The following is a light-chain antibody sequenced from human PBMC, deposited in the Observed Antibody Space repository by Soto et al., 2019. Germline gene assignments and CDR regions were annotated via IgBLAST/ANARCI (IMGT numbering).Light chain of an antibody. CDR1: QSVRSN. V-gene: IGKV3-15*01. CDR2: GIS. Sequence: EVVMTQSPATLSVSPGERATLSCRASQSVRSNLAWYQQRPGQAPRLLIYGISTRATGIPIRLSGSGSGTYFTLTISNLQPDDFATYYCQHYNSYSEAFGQGTKVDIK. J-gene: IGKJ1*01. CDR3: QHYNSYSEA.